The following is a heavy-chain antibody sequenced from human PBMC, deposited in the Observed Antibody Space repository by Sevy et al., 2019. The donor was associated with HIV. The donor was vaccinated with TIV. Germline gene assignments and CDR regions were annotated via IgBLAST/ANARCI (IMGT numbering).Heavy chain of an antibody. J-gene: IGHJ5*02. CDR3: AXDLDSXGYXSXXXX. CDR2: ISSSSSTI. D-gene: IGHD3-22*01. CDR1: XFTFSSYS. Sequence: GGSLRLSCAXSXFTFSSYSMXWVRQAPGKGLEWVSYISSSSSTIYYADSVKGRFTISRDNAKNSLYLQMNSLRDEDTXVXYXAXDLDSXGYXSXXXXXXXGTLVTVSS. V-gene: IGHV3-48*02.